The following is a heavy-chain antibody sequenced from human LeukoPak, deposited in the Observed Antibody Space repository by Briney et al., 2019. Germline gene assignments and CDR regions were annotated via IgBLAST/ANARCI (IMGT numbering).Heavy chain of an antibody. J-gene: IGHJ4*02. D-gene: IGHD4-17*01. CDR2: IWHDGSNQ. CDR1: GYTLTELP. Sequence: SCKVSGYTLTELPMHWVRQAPGKGLEWVAVIWHDGSNQTYTDSVKGRFTISRDNAKNSLYLQMNSLRAEDTAVYFCARGKYGDSGTFDYWGQGTLVTVSS. V-gene: IGHV3-33*01. CDR3: ARGKYGDSGTFDY.